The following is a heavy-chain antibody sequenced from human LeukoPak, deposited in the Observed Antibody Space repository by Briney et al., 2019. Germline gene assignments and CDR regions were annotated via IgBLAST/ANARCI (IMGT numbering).Heavy chain of an antibody. CDR3: ARQPRRGNWFDP. J-gene: IGHJ5*02. CDR1: GYTFTGYY. V-gene: IGHV1-2*02. CDR2: INPNSGGT. D-gene: IGHD3-10*01. Sequence: ASVKVSCKASGYTFTGYYMHWVRQAPGQGLEWMGWINPNSGGTNYAQKFQGRVTMTRGTSISTAYMELSRLRSDDTAVYYCARQPRRGNWFDPWGQGTLVTVSS.